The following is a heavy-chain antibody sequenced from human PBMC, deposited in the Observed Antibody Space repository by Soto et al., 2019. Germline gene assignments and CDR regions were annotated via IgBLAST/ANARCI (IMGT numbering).Heavy chain of an antibody. CDR2: ISYDGSNK. V-gene: IGHV3-30*03. Sequence: GGSLRLACAASGFTFSSYGMHWVRQAPGKGLEWVAVISYDGSNKYYADSVKGRFTISRDNAMNTLYLQLTSLRAENTAFFECVGYSGYDSPYYTDYCGQGTLVTVSA. J-gene: IGHJ4*02. CDR1: GFTFSSYG. CDR3: VGYSGYDSPYYTDY. D-gene: IGHD5-12*01.